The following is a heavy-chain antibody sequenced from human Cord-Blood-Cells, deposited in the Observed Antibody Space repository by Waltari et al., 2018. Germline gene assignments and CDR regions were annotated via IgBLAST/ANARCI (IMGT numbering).Heavy chain of an antibody. D-gene: IGHD6-6*01. J-gene: IGHJ5*02. CDR2: ISWNSGSI. Sequence: EVQLVESGGGLVQPGRSLRLSCAASGFTFDDYAMHWVRQAPGKGLEWVSGISWNSGSIGYADSVKGRFTISRDNAKNSLYLQMNSLRAEDTALYYCAKGSSSSLVLDPWGQGTLVTVSS. CDR3: AKGSSSSLVLDP. V-gene: IGHV3-9*01. CDR1: GFTFDDYA.